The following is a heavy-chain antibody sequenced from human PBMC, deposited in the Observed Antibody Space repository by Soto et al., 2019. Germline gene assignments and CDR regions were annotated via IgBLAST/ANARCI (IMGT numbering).Heavy chain of an antibody. Sequence: RLSCVASGFSFSDHYMIWIRQAPGKGLEWVAYISVSSDYINYADSVKGRFTMSRDNGKNSVYLHMNSLRAEDTAVYFCVRDADRSDSWWFDLWGQGTQVTVSS. V-gene: IGHV3-11*06. CDR3: VRDADRSDSWWFDL. CDR1: GFSFSDHY. D-gene: IGHD6-6*01. CDR2: ISVSSDYI. J-gene: IGHJ5*02.